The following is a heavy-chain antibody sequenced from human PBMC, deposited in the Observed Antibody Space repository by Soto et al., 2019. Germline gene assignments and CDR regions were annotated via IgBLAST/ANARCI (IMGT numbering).Heavy chain of an antibody. J-gene: IGHJ5*02. CDR3: ARTIAAAGQVNWFDP. V-gene: IGHV4-4*02. CDR2: IYHSGSA. D-gene: IGHD6-13*01. CDR1: GGSISSSNW. Sequence: ASETLSLTCAVSGGSISSSNWWSWVRQPPGKGLEWIGEIYHSGSANYNPSLKSRVTISVDKSKNQFSLKLSSVTAADTAVYYCARTIAAAGQVNWFDPWGQGTLVTVSS.